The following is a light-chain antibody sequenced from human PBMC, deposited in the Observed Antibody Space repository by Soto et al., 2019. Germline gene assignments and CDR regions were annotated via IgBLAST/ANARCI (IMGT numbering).Light chain of an antibody. CDR2: DAS. J-gene: IGKJ5*01. V-gene: IGKV3D-20*02. CDR3: QQHNQWPIT. Sequence: EIVLTQSPDTLSLSPGDRATLSCRASQSVLSERLAWYQQKRGQAPTLLIFDASSRASGTPERFSGSGSGTEFTLTINSLQSEDSAVYYCQQHNQWPITFGQGTRLEIK. CDR1: QSVLSER.